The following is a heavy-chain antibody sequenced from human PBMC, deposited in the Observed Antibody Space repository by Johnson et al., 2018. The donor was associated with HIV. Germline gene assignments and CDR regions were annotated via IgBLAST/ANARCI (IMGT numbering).Heavy chain of an antibody. CDR3: ARGVLLWFRELSSLNDAFDI. V-gene: IGHV3-9*01. Sequence: VQLVESGGGLVQPGRSLRLSCAASGFTFDDYAMHWVRQAPGKGLEWVSGINWNGGSTGYADSVKGRFTISSTNAKNSLYLQMNSLRAEDTALYYCARGVLLWFRELSSLNDAFDIWGQGTMVTVSS. CDR2: INWNGGST. CDR1: GFTFDDYA. D-gene: IGHD3-10*01. J-gene: IGHJ3*02.